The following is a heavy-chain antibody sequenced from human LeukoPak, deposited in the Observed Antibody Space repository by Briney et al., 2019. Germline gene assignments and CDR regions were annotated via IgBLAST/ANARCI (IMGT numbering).Heavy chain of an antibody. D-gene: IGHD6-6*01. CDR3: ARDRGRAQLVGHREFDY. CDR2: ISYDGSNK. CDR1: GFTFSSYA. Sequence: GGSLRLSCTASGFTFSSYAMHWVRQAPGKGLEWVAVISYDGSNKYYAHSVKGRFTISRDNSKNTLYLQMNSLRAEDTAVYYCARDRGRAQLVGHREFDYWGQGTLVTVSS. V-gene: IGHV3-30*04. J-gene: IGHJ4*02.